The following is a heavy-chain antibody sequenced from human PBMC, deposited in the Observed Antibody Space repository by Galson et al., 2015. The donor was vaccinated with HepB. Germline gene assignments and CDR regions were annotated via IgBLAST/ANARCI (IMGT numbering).Heavy chain of an antibody. J-gene: IGHJ5*02. CDR2: ISGYNGNA. V-gene: IGHV1-18*01. D-gene: IGHD6-6*01. CDR1: GYSFSSFG. Sequence: SVKVSCKASGYSFSSFGITWVRQAPGQGLEWMGWISGYNGNANYAQKFQGRVTMTTDTYTSTAYMELRSLRSDDTALYYCAIARYSTSPPDHWGQGILVTVSS. CDR3: AIARYSTSPPDH.